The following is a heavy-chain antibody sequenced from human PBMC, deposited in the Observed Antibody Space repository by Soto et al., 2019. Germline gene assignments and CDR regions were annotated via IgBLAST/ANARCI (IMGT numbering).Heavy chain of an antibody. V-gene: IGHV3-73*01. Sequence: VQLVESGGGLVQPGGSLKLSCAASGFTFSGSAMHWVRQASGKGLEWVGRIRSKDNNYATAYAASVNGRFTISRDDSKNTAYLQMNSLKTEDTAVYYCSSGLGYCSGGSCYSGNYWGQGTLVTVSS. CDR2: IRSKDNNYAT. D-gene: IGHD2-15*01. CDR1: GFTFSGSA. CDR3: SSGLGYCSGGSCYSGNY. J-gene: IGHJ4*02.